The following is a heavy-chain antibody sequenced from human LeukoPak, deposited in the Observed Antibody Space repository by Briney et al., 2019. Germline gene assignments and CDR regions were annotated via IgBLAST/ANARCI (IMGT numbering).Heavy chain of an antibody. CDR2: IYTSGST. CDR3: AREWLGSNWFDP. V-gene: IGHV4-61*02. J-gene: IGHJ5*02. Sequence: SETLSLTCTVSGGSISSSSYYWGWIRQPAGKGLEWIGRIYTSGSTNYNPSLESRVTISVDTSKNQFSLKLSSVTAADTAVYYCAREWLGSNWFDPWGQGTLVTVSS. D-gene: IGHD6-19*01. CDR1: GGSISSSSYY.